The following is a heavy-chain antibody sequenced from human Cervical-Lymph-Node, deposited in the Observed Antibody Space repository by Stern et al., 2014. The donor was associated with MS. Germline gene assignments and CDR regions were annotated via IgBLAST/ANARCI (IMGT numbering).Heavy chain of an antibody. V-gene: IGHV3-33*01. Sequence: VQLVESGGGVVQPGRSLRLSCAASGFTFSSSGMHWVRQAPGKGLEGLAIIWYDGSNRYYADSVKGRFTISRDNSKNMLYLQMNSLRVEDTAVYYCAREGGNTAEYFQHWGQGTLVTVSS. J-gene: IGHJ1*01. CDR2: IWYDGSNR. CDR3: AREGGNTAEYFQH. D-gene: IGHD4-23*01. CDR1: GFTFSSSG.